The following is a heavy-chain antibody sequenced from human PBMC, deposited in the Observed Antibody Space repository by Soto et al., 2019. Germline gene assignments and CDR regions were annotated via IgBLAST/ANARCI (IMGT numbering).Heavy chain of an antibody. V-gene: IGHV6-1*01. Sequence: QSQTLSLTCAISGDRVSSNSAAWNWIRQSPSRGLEWLGRTYYRSKWYNDYAASVKSRITINPDTSKNQFSLQLNSVTPEDTAVYFCARLRDYYDSSGYFSEALDYWGQGTLVTVSS. J-gene: IGHJ4*02. CDR1: GDRVSSNSAA. CDR3: ARLRDYYDSSGYFSEALDY. D-gene: IGHD3-22*01. CDR2: TYYRSKWYN.